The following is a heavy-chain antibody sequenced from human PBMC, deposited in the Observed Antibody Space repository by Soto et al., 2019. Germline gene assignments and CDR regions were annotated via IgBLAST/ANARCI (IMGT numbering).Heavy chain of an antibody. J-gene: IGHJ5*02. V-gene: IGHV4-59*08. CDR1: GGSIRTSY. CDR3: ARHPISYSDVLTGQIVYPEFNCIDP. CDR2: IYHTGST. D-gene: IGHD3-9*01. Sequence: SETLSLTCNVSGGSIRTSYWTWIRQPPGKGLEWIGYIYHTGSTHYNPSLRSRVTMSVDTSKNQFSLRLSSVTAADTAVYYCARHPISYSDVLTGQIVYPEFNCIDPWGQGTLVTVSS.